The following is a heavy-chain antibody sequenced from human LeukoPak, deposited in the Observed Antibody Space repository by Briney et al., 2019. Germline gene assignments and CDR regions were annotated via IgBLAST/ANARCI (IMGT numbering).Heavy chain of an antibody. CDR3: ARDNYDILTGYQFDY. J-gene: IGHJ4*02. CDR2: ISAHNGNT. Sequence: ASVKVSCKASGYTFTSYGISWVRQAPGQGLEWMGWISAHNGNTNYAQKLQGRVTMTTDTSTSTAYMELRSLRSDDTAVYYCARDNYDILTGYQFDYWGQGTLVTVSS. D-gene: IGHD3-9*01. CDR1: GYTFTSYG. V-gene: IGHV1-18*01.